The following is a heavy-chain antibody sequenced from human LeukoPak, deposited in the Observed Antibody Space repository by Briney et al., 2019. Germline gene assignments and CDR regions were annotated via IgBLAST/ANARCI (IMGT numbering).Heavy chain of an antibody. CDR2: IYPCHSDT. D-gene: IGHD3-10*01. Sequence: GESLKISCQGSGYSFTSYWIGWVRQLPGKGLEWMGIIYPCHSDTRYSPSFQGQVTISADKSISTAYLQWSSLKASDTAMYYCARRITMVRGAQLDYWGQGTLVTVSS. CDR1: GYSFTSYW. J-gene: IGHJ4*02. CDR3: ARRITMVRGAQLDY. V-gene: IGHV5-51*01.